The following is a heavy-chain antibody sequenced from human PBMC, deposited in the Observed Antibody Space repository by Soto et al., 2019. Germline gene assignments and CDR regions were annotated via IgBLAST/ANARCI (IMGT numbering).Heavy chain of an antibody. Sequence: GGSLRLSCAASGFTFSSYAMSWVRQAPGKGLEWVSAISGSGGSTYYADSVKGRFTISRDNSKNTLYLQMNSLRAEDTAVYYCAKWYSSSPRGGTDVWGQGTTVTVSS. CDR3: AKWYSSSPRGGTDV. D-gene: IGHD6-13*01. J-gene: IGHJ6*02. CDR1: GFTFSSYA. V-gene: IGHV3-23*01. CDR2: ISGSGGST.